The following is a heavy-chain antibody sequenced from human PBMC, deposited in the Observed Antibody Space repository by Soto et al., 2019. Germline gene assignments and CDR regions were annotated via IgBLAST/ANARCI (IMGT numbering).Heavy chain of an antibody. CDR2: ISGSGGST. J-gene: IGHJ4*02. CDR3: AKKAGRGVVTPARD. CDR1: GFTFSGSA. D-gene: IGHD2-21*02. Sequence: GSLRLSCAASGFTFSGSAMSWVRQAPGKGLEWVSAISGSGGSTYYADSVKGRFTISRDNSKNTLYLQMNSLRAEDTAVYYCAKKAGRGVVTPARDWGQGTLVTVSS. V-gene: IGHV3-23*01.